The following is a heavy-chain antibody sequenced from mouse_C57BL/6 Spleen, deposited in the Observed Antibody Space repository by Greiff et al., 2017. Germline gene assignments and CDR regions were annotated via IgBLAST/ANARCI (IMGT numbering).Heavy chain of an antibody. V-gene: IGHV1-15*01. CDR1: GYTFTDYE. CDR3: TPNWDYFDY. D-gene: IGHD4-1*01. CDR2: IDPETGGT. J-gene: IGHJ2*01. Sequence: VQLQQSGAELVRPGASVTLSCKASGYTFTDYEMHWVKQTPVHGLEWIGAIDPETGGTAYNQKFKGKAILTADKSSSTAYIELRSLTSADSAVYYCTPNWDYFDYWGQSTTLTVSS.